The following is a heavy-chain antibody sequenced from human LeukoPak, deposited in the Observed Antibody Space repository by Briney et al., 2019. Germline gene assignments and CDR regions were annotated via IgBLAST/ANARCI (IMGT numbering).Heavy chain of an antibody. J-gene: IGHJ4*02. CDR3: AKADRRWATYYYDTSGYYYDY. D-gene: IGHD3-22*01. Sequence: GGSLRLSCAASGFTFSSYGMHWVRQAPGKGLEWVAFIRYDGRNKYYADSVKGRFTISRDNSKNTLYLQMNSLRAEDTAVYYCAKADRRWATYYYDTSGYYYDYWGQGTLVTVSS. CDR2: IRYDGRNK. V-gene: IGHV3-30*02. CDR1: GFTFSSYG.